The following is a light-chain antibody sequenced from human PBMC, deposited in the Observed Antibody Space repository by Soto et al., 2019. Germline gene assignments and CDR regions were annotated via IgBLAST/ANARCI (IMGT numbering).Light chain of an antibody. V-gene: IGKV3-11*01. J-gene: IGKJ4*01. CDR3: QQRSNWPPS. Sequence: EIVLTQSPATLSLSPGERATLSCRASQSVSSYLAWYQQKPGQAHRLLIYDASNRATGIPARFSGGGAGTYFTLTISSLEPEDFAVYYCQQRSNWPPSFGGGTKVEIK. CDR1: QSVSSY. CDR2: DAS.